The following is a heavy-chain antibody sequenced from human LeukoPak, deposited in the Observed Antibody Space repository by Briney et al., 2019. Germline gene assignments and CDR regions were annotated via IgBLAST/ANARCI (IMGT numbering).Heavy chain of an antibody. Sequence: GESLKISCKACGHSFTSYWIGWVRQMPGKGLEWMGIIDPSDSETRYTPSFQGQVTISVDKSLTTADLQWNSLKASDTAMYYCARQTAMGRSGDYWGQGTLVTVSS. CDR2: IDPSDSET. J-gene: IGHJ4*02. V-gene: IGHV5-51*01. D-gene: IGHD5-18*01. CDR1: GHSFTSYW. CDR3: ARQTAMGRSGDY.